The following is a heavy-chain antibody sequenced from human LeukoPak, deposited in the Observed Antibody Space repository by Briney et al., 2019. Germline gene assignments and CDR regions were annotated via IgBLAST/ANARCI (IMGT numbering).Heavy chain of an antibody. CDR3: ARARGGESAMYYMDV. CDR1: GYTFTNYG. Sequence: ASVKVSCKASGYTFTNYGLSWVRQAPGQGLEWMGWISAYNGNTNYAQKLQGRVTMTTDTSTSTAYMELRSLRSGDTAVYYCARARGGESAMYYMDVWGKGTTVTVSS. V-gene: IGHV1-18*01. D-gene: IGHD3-10*01. CDR2: ISAYNGNT. J-gene: IGHJ6*03.